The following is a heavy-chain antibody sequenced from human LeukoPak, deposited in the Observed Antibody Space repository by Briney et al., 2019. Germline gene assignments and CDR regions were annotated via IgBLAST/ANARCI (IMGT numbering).Heavy chain of an antibody. D-gene: IGHD5-12*01. CDR3: ARGPDGGYSGYDQNGFDY. Sequence: PSETLSLTCAVSGGSISSSNWWSWVRQPPGKGLEWIGEIYHSGSTNYNPSLKSRVTIAVDKSKNQFSLKLSSVTAADTAVYYCARGPDGGYSGYDQNGFDYWGQGTLVTVSS. J-gene: IGHJ4*02. CDR2: IYHSGST. V-gene: IGHV4-4*02. CDR1: GGSISSSNW.